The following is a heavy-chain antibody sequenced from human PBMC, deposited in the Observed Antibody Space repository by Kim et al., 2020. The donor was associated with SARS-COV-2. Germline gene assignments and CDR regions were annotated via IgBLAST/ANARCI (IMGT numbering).Heavy chain of an antibody. D-gene: IGHD1-26*01. CDR3: ARQMGASTGDAFDI. Sequence: SPSLQRTVTISADKSISTAYLQWSSLKASDTAMYYCARQMGASTGDAFDIWGQGTMVTVSS. V-gene: IGHV5-51*01. J-gene: IGHJ3*02.